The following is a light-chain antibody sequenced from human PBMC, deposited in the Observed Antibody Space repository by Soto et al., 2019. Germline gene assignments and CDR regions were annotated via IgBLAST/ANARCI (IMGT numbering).Light chain of an antibody. Sequence: NFMLTQPHSVSESPGKTVTISCTRSSGSIADHYVQWYQQRPGSAPTTVIYEHNQRPSGVPDRFSGSTDGSSNSASLTISGLQTEDEADYYCQSCDSYTVIFGGGTKLTVL. J-gene: IGLJ2*01. V-gene: IGLV6-57*04. CDR1: SGSIADHY. CDR2: EHN. CDR3: QSCDSYTVI.